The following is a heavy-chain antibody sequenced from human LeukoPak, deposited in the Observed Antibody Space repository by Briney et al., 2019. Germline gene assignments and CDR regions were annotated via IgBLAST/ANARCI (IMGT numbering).Heavy chain of an antibody. CDR1: GGSISSYY. J-gene: IGHJ3*02. V-gene: IGHV4-59*01. D-gene: IGHD3-22*01. CDR2: IYYSGST. Sequence: SETLSLTCTVSGGSISSYYWSWIRQPPGKGLEWIGYIYYSGSTNYNPSLKSRLTISVDTSKNQFSLKLSSAIAADTAVYYCARVVYYYDSSGYYWGAFDIWGQGTMVTVSS. CDR3: ARVVYYYDSSGYYWGAFDI.